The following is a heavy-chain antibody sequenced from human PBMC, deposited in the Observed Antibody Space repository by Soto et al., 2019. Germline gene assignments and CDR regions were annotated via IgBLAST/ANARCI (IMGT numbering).Heavy chain of an antibody. Sequence: ASVKVSCKASRYSFSDYHIHWVRQAPGQGLEWLGRINPKSGGTSSAQKFQGWVTMTRDTSISTAYMELTRLRSDDTAVYFCARGHSTDCSNGVCSFFYNHEMDVWGQGTTVTVSS. CDR3: ARGHSTDCSNGVCSFFYNHEMDV. D-gene: IGHD2-8*01. CDR1: RYSFSDYH. J-gene: IGHJ6*02. CDR2: INPKSGGT. V-gene: IGHV1-2*04.